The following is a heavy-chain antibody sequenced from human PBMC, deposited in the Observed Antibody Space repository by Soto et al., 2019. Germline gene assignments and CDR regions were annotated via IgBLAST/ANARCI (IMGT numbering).Heavy chain of an antibody. Sequence: PGGSLRLSCKPSAFSFSDYAMTWVRQAPGKGLEWVSVISGSGDNTFYAASVKGRFAISRDNSKNVLYLQMNSLSADDAAVYFCAKGRAITVYGVDILFDYWGLGTRVTVSS. CDR1: AFSFSDYA. CDR3: AKGRAITVYGVDILFDY. CDR2: ISGSGDNT. D-gene: IGHD3-3*01. J-gene: IGHJ4*01. V-gene: IGHV3-23*01.